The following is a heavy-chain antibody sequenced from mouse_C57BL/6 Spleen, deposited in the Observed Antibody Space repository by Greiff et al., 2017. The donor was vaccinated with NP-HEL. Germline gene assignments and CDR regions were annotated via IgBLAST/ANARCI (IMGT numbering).Heavy chain of an antibody. Sequence: VKLVASGGGLVKPGGSLKLSCAASGFTFSDYGMHWVRQAPEEGLEWVAYISSGSSTNYYADTVKGRFTISRDNAKNTLFLQMTSLRSEDTAMYYCARKDPTGAYWGQGALVTVSA. D-gene: IGHD4-1*02. V-gene: IGHV5-17*01. CDR2: ISSGSSTN. J-gene: IGHJ3*01. CDR1: GFTFSDYG. CDR3: ARKDPTGAY.